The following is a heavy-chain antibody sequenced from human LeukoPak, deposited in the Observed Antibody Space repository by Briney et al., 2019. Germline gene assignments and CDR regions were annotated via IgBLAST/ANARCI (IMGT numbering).Heavy chain of an antibody. D-gene: IGHD3-22*01. J-gene: IGHJ1*01. V-gene: IGHV3-20*04. CDR3: ASDFSSSGYYQGYFQY. CDR2: INWTGGST. CDR1: GFTFDDYG. Sequence: PGGSLRLSCAASGFTFDDYGMNWVRQAPGKGLEWVSGINWTGGSTDYADSVKGRFTVSRDNAKNSLYLQMNSLSAEDTALYYCASDFSSSGYYQGYFQYCGQGTLVIVSS.